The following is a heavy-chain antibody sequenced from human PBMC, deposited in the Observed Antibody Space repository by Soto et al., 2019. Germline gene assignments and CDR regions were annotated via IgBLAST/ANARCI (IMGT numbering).Heavy chain of an antibody. CDR2: IIPIFGTA. V-gene: IGHV1-69*13. CDR1: GGTFSSYA. CDR3: ARDIVVVPTYYYYYGMDV. D-gene: IGHD2-2*01. Sequence: SVKVSCKASGGTFSSYAISWVRQAPGQGLEWMGGIIPIFGTANYAQKFQGRVTITADESTSTAYMELRSLRSDDTAVYYCARDIVVVPTYYYYYGMDVWGQGTTVTVSS. J-gene: IGHJ6*02.